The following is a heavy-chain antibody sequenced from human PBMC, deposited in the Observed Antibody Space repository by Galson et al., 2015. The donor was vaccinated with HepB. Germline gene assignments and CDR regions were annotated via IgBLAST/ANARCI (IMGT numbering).Heavy chain of an antibody. Sequence: SVKVSCKASGYTFTSYYMHWVRQAPGQGLEWMGIINPSGGSTSYAQKFQGRVTMTRDTSTSTVYMELSSLRSEDTAVYYCAREQYCSGGSCSRHFDYWGQGTLVTVSS. CDR1: GYTFTSYY. D-gene: IGHD2-15*01. V-gene: IGHV1-46*03. CDR2: INPSGGST. J-gene: IGHJ4*02. CDR3: AREQYCSGGSCSRHFDY.